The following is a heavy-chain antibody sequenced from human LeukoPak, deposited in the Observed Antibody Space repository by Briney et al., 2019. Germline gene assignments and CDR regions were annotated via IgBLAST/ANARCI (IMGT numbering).Heavy chain of an antibody. CDR2: IKTDGTIT. Sequence: GRSLRLSCAVSGFTFSNHWMYWVLQVPGKGLVCVSAIKTDGTITNYADSVKGRFTISRDNAKNTLYLQMNGLRAEDTAIYYCVTTWGDYWGQGTLVTVSS. J-gene: IGHJ4*02. CDR1: GFTFSNHW. D-gene: IGHD3-16*01. V-gene: IGHV3-74*01. CDR3: VTTWGDY.